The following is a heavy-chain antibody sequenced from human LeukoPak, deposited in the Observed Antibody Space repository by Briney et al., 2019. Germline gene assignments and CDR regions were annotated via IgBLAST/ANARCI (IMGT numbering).Heavy chain of an antibody. J-gene: IGHJ4*02. CDR2: ISVYNGHT. V-gene: IGHV1-18*01. CDR3: ARSHGNYYFDY. D-gene: IGHD4-23*01. Sequence: GASVKVSCKASGYTFTSYGISWVRQAPGQGLEWMGWISVYNGHTNYAQKFQGRVTMTTDTSTTTAYMELRSLRSEDTAVYYCARSHGNYYFDYWGQGTLVTVSS. CDR1: GYTFTSYG.